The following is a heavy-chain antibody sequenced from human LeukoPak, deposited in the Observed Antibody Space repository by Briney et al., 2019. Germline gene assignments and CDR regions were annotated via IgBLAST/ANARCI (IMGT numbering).Heavy chain of an antibody. Sequence: ASVKVSCKASGHTFTTYYVHLVRQAPGQGLEWMGGIIPIFGTANYAQKFQGRVTITADESTSTAYMELSSLRSEDTAVYYCARDQGYSYENYYYGMDVWGQGTTVTVSS. CDR1: GHTFTTYY. J-gene: IGHJ6*02. CDR3: ARDQGYSYENYYYGMDV. V-gene: IGHV1-69*13. CDR2: IIPIFGTA. D-gene: IGHD5-18*01.